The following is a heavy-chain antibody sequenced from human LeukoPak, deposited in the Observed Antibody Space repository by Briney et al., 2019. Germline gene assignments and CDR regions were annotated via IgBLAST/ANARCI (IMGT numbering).Heavy chain of an antibody. CDR1: GYTFTSYG. Sequence: ASVKVSCTASGYTFTSYGISWVRQAPGQGLEWMGWISAYNGNTNYAQKLQGRVTMTTDTSTSTAYMELRSLRSDDTAVYYCARSSDDYGGYGYYYYGMDVWGQGTTVTVSS. CDR3: ARSSDDYGGYGYYYYGMDV. J-gene: IGHJ6*02. D-gene: IGHD4-17*01. CDR2: ISAYNGNT. V-gene: IGHV1-18*01.